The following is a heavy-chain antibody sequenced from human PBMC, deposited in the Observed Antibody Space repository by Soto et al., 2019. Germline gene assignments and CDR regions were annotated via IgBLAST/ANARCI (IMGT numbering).Heavy chain of an antibody. CDR2: IYPGDSDT. CDR1: GYSFTSYW. V-gene: IGHV5-51*01. Sequence: PGESLKISCKGSGYSFTSYWIGWVRQMPGKGLEWMGIIYPGDSDTRYSPSFQGQVTISADKSISTAYLQWSSLKASDTAMYYCARPEGDILTGWNWFDPWGQGTLVTVSS. CDR3: ARPEGDILTGWNWFDP. D-gene: IGHD3-9*01. J-gene: IGHJ5*02.